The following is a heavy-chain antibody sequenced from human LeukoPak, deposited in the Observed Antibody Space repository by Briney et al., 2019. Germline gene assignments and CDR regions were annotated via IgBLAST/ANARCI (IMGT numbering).Heavy chain of an antibody. CDR3: AKAEYGFLEWLSSFDY. Sequence: GGSLRLSCAASGFTFSNYGMHWVRQAPGKGLEWVSFIRYDGSTKYYADSVKGRFTISRDNSKNTLYLQMNSLRAEDTAVYYCAKAEYGFLEWLSSFDYWGQGTLVTVSS. D-gene: IGHD3-3*01. CDR2: IRYDGSTK. CDR1: GFTFSNYG. J-gene: IGHJ4*02. V-gene: IGHV3-30*02.